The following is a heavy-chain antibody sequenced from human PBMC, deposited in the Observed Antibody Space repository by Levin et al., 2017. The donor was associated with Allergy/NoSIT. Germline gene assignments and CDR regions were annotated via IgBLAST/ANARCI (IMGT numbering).Heavy chain of an antibody. Sequence: GESLKISCKGSGYTFATYWIGWVRQMPGKGLEGMGVIYPGDSDTIYSPSFQDQVTISADKSISTAYLQWRSLTASDTAMYYCARRCTGGSCYSGNSYGMDVWGQGSTVIVSS. D-gene: IGHD2-15*01. CDR3: ARRCTGGSCYSGNSYGMDV. CDR1: GYTFATYW. J-gene: IGHJ6*02. V-gene: IGHV5-51*01. CDR2: IYPGDSDT.